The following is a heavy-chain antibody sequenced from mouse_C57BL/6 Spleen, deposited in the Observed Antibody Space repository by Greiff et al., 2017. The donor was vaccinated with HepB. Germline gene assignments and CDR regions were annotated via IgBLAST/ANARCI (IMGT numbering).Heavy chain of an antibody. V-gene: IGHV1-39*01. CDR3: ATYGSSPDYVDY. CDR1: GYSFTDYN. D-gene: IGHD1-1*01. Sequence: EVQLVESGPELVKPGASVKISCKASGYSFTDYNMNWVKQSNGKSLEWIGVINPNYGTTSYNQKFKGKATLTVDQSSSTAYMPLNSLTSEDSAVYDCATYGSSPDYVDYWGQGTTLTVSS. J-gene: IGHJ2*01. CDR2: INPNYGTT.